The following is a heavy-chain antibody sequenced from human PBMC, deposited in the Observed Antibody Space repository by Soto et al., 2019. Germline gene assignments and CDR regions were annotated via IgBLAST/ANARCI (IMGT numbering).Heavy chain of an antibody. J-gene: IGHJ6*02. D-gene: IGHD6-19*01. Sequence: SETLSLTCTVSCGSISSSSYYWGWIRQPPGKGLEWIGSIYYSGSTYYNPSLKSRVTISVDTSKNQFSLKLSSVTAADTAVYYCARQMGRYSSGWYDYYGMDVWGQGTTVTVSS. CDR1: CGSISSSSYY. V-gene: IGHV4-39*01. CDR3: ARQMGRYSSGWYDYYGMDV. CDR2: IYYSGST.